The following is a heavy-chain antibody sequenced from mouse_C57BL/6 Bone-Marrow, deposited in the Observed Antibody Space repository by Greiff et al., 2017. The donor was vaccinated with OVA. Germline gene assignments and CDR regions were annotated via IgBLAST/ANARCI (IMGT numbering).Heavy chain of an antibody. D-gene: IGHD2-1*01. CDR1: GYTFTSYW. V-gene: IGHV1-69*01. J-gene: IGHJ2*01. Sequence: QVQLQQPGAELVMPGASVKLSCKASGYTFTSYWMHWVKQRPGQGLEWIGEIDPADSYTNYNQKFKGKSTLTVDKSSSTAYMQLSSLTSEDSAVYYCARLYGNYRYYFDYWGQGTTLTVTS. CDR2: IDPADSYT. CDR3: ARLYGNYRYYFDY.